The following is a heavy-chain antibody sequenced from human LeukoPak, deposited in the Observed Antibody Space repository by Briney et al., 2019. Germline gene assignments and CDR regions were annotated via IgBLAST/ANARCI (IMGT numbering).Heavy chain of an antibody. V-gene: IGHV3-23*01. J-gene: IGHJ6*03. CDR3: AKASDSSGYYYDYYYYYYMDV. Sequence: PGGSLRLSCAASGFTFSSYAMSWVRQAPGKGLEWVSAISGSGGSTYYADSVKGRFTISRDNSKNTLYLQMNSLRAEDTAVYYCAKASDSSGYYYDYYYYYYMDVWGKGTTVTISS. CDR1: GFTFSSYA. D-gene: IGHD3-22*01. CDR2: ISGSGGST.